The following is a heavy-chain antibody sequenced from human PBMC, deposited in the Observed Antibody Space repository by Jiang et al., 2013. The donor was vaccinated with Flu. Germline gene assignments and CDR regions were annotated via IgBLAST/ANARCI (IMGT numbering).Heavy chain of an antibody. CDR3: ARTGVGWFGDLN. CDR1: GGSISSGSYY. D-gene: IGHD3-10*01. CDR2: IYTSGST. Sequence: GSGLVKPSQTLSLTCTVSGGSISSGSYYWSWIRQPAGKGLEWIGRIYTSGSTNYNPSLKSRVTISVDTSKNQFSLKLSSVTAADTAVYYCARTGVGWFGDLNWGQGTLVTVSS. V-gene: IGHV4-61*02. J-gene: IGHJ4*02.